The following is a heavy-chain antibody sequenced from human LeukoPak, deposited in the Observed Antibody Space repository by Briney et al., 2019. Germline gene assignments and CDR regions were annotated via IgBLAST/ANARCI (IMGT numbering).Heavy chain of an antibody. J-gene: IGHJ3*02. CDR2: INSDGSST. Sequence: GGSLRLSCAASGFTFSSYWMHWVRQAPGKGLVWVSRINSDGSSTSYADSVKGRFTISRDNAKNTLYLQINSLRAEDTAVYYCARGYGSGSYHDAFDIWGQGTMVTVSS. CDR1: GFTFSSYW. V-gene: IGHV3-74*01. CDR3: ARGYGSGSYHDAFDI. D-gene: IGHD3-10*01.